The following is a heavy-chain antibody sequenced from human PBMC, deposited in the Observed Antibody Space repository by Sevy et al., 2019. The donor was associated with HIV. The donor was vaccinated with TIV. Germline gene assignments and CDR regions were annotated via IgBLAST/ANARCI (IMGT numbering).Heavy chain of an antibody. V-gene: IGHV3-23*01. Sequence: GGSLRLSCAASGFTFSIDAMSRVRQAPGKGLEWVSVIRITGGSTYYADSVKGRFTISRDNSKNTLYLQMNTLRAEDTAVYYCAKDRVSGTYYTGDFDYWGQGTLVTVSS. J-gene: IGHJ4*02. D-gene: IGHD3-10*01. CDR2: IRITGGST. CDR3: AKDRVSGTYYTGDFDY. CDR1: GFTFSIDA.